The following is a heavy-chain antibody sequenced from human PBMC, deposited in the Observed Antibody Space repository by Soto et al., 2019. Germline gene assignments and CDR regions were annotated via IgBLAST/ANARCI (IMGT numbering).Heavy chain of an antibody. J-gene: IGHJ4*02. CDR2: INPNSGGT. CDR1: GYTFTSYY. V-gene: IGHV1-2*04. CDR3: GRGRIAAAGGQYFDY. Sequence: ASVKVSCKASGYTFTSYYMHWVRQAPGQGLEWMGWINPNSGGTNYAQKFQGWVTMTRDTSISTAYMELSRLRSDDTAVYYCGRGRIAAAGGQYFDYWGQGTLVTVSS. D-gene: IGHD6-13*01.